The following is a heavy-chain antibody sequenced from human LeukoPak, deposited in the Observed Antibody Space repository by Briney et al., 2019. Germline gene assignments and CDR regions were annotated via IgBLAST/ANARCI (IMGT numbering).Heavy chain of an antibody. Sequence: GASVKVSCKASGYTFISYGISWVRQAPGQGLEWMGWITAYDGNTNYAQKLQGRVTMTTDTSTSTAYMELRSLRSDDTAVYYCVAILGATYYDFWSGYYLFDYWGQGTLVTVSS. CDR1: GYTFISYG. CDR2: ITAYDGNT. D-gene: IGHD3-3*01. CDR3: VAILGATYYDFWSGYYLFDY. V-gene: IGHV1-18*01. J-gene: IGHJ4*02.